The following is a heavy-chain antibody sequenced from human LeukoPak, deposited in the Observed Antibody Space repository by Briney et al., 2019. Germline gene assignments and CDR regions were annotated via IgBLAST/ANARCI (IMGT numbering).Heavy chain of an antibody. V-gene: IGHV1-69*05. J-gene: IGHJ4*02. CDR2: IIPIFGTA. D-gene: IGHD3-10*01. CDR3: ARAITMVRGVTEL. Sequence: ASVKVSCKASGGTFSSYAISWVRQAPGQGLEWMGRIIPIFGTANYAQKFQGRVTITTDESTSTAYMELSSLRSEHTAVYYCARAITMVRGVTELWGQGTLVTVSS. CDR1: GGTFSSYA.